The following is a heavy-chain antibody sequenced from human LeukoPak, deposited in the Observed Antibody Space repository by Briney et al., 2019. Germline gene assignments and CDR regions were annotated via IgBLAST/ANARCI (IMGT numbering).Heavy chain of an antibody. CDR2: IYYSGST. Sequence: PSETLSLTCTVSGGSISSYYWGWIRQPPGKGLEWIGSIYYSGSTYYNPSLKSRVTISVDTSKNQFSLKLSSVTAADTAVYYCARESGFTANGLDYWGQGTLVTVSS. D-gene: IGHD3-10*01. CDR1: GGSISSYY. J-gene: IGHJ4*02. CDR3: ARESGFTANGLDY. V-gene: IGHV4-39*07.